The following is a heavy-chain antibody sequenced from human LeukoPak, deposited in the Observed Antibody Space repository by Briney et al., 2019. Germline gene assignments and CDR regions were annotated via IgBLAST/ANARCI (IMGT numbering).Heavy chain of an antibody. Sequence: SETLSLTCTVSGGSIYTSTYYWGWIRQPPGKGLEWIGNIYYSGATYYNPSFRSRVTISDDTSKNQFSLRLSSVTAADTAVYYCAREDIVVVVAATSGGVTTFDYWGQGTLVTVSS. CDR2: IYYSGAT. CDR3: AREDIVVVVAATSGGVTTFDY. V-gene: IGHV4-39*07. CDR1: GGSIYTSTYY. D-gene: IGHD2-15*01. J-gene: IGHJ4*02.